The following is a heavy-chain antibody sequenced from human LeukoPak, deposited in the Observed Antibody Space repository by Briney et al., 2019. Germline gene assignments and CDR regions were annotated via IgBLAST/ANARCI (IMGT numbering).Heavy chain of an antibody. Sequence: SVRVSCKASRGTFSKYAISWVRQAPGQGLEWMGRIIPILNITHYAQKFQGRVTIAADKSTSTAYMELSSLRSEDAAVYYCARDDDRAREIDYWGQGTLVTVSS. J-gene: IGHJ4*02. V-gene: IGHV1-69*04. CDR1: RGTFSKYA. D-gene: IGHD3-22*01. CDR2: IIPILNIT. CDR3: ARDDDRAREIDY.